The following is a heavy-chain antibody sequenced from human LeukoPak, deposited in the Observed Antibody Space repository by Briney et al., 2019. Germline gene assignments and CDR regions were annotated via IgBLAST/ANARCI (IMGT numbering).Heavy chain of an antibody. CDR2: VSGSGGST. D-gene: IGHD3-10*01. CDR3: AKDLNGGVRGVIEGPFDY. Sequence: AGGSLRLSCAAAGFTFSSYAMSWVRLAAREGRGWVLAVSGSGGSTYCADYVKGRFTISRDNSKNPLYLQMNRLRAEDTAVYYCAKDLNGGVRGVIEGPFDYWGQGTLVTVSS. CDR1: GFTFSSYA. V-gene: IGHV3-23*01. J-gene: IGHJ4*02.